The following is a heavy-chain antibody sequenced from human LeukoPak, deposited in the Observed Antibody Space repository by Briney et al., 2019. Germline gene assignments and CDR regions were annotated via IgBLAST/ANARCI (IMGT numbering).Heavy chain of an antibody. CDR2: IYHSGGT. D-gene: IGHD4-17*01. Sequence: PSGTLSLTCAVSGDSISSSYWWSWVRQPPGKGLEWIGEIYHSGGTNYNPSLKSRLTISVDKSKNQFSLKLNSVTAADTAVYYCARANDYGDPLPRYMDVWGKGTTVTVSS. CDR3: ARANDYGDPLPRYMDV. V-gene: IGHV4-4*02. J-gene: IGHJ6*03. CDR1: GDSISSSYW.